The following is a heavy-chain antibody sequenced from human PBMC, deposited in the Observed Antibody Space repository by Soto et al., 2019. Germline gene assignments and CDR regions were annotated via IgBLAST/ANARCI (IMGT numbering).Heavy chain of an antibody. J-gene: IGHJ5*02. D-gene: IGHD2-21*02. CDR3: ARDRLPNWLDP. Sequence: PSVTMSLTYSAADGTISDYCGRCIRQPPGKGLEWIGYIYYSGSTTYTPSLKSRVTIPVDTSKNQFSLKLSSVTAADTVVYYCARDRLPNWLDPWGQRNLVTVSS. V-gene: IGHV4-59*01. CDR2: IYYSGST. CDR1: DGTISDYC.